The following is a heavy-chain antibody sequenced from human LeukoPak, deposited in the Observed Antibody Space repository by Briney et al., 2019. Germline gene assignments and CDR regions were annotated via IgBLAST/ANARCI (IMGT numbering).Heavy chain of an antibody. D-gene: IGHD3-16*01. V-gene: IGHV3-23*01. Sequence: GGSLRLSCAASGFTFSSYAMSWVRQAPGKGLEWVSAISGSGGSTYYADSVRGRFTISRDNSKNTLYLQMNSLRAEDTAVYYCAPTRDNWGAVRSWGQGTMVTVSS. CDR1: GFTFSSYA. CDR2: ISGSGGST. CDR3: APTRDNWGAVRS. J-gene: IGHJ3*01.